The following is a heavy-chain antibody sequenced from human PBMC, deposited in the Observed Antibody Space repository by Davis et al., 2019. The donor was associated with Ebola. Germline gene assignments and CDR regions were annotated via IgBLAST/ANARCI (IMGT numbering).Heavy chain of an antibody. CDR3: ARARTGEYYFDY. D-gene: IGHD7-27*01. CDR1: GFTFSSYS. V-gene: IGHV3-21*01. Sequence: PGGSLRLSCAASGFTFSSYSMNWVRQAPGKGLEWVSSISSSSSYIYYADSVKGRFTISRDNAKNSLYLQMNSLRAEDTAVYYCARARTGEYYFDYWGQGTLVTVSS. CDR2: ISSSSSYI. J-gene: IGHJ4*02.